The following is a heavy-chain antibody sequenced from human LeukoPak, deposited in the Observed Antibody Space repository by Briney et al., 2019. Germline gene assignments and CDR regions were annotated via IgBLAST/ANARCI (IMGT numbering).Heavy chain of an antibody. Sequence: SVKVSCKASGGTFSSYAISWVRQAPGQGLEWMGRIIPILGIANYAQKFQGRVTITADKSTSTAYMELSSLRSEDTVVYYCARAPVAGTGYYYYYMDVWGKGTTVTVSS. CDR2: IIPILGIA. J-gene: IGHJ6*03. CDR3: ARAPVAGTGYYYYYMDV. V-gene: IGHV1-69*04. CDR1: GGTFSSYA. D-gene: IGHD6-19*01.